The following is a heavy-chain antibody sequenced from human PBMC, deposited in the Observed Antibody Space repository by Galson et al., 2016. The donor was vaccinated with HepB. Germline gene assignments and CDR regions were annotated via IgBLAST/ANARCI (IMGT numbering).Heavy chain of an antibody. V-gene: IGHV1-18*01. CDR2: ISTFNGKT. CDR1: GYTFTSYG. Sequence: SVKVSCKASGYTFTSYGISWVRQAPGQGLEWMGWISTFNGKTIYAQKLQDRVTMTTDTSTSTAYMELRSLRSDDTAVYYCAGDFRLAAGGTSYFHHWGQGTLVTVSS. J-gene: IGHJ1*01. CDR3: AGDFRLAAGGTSYFHH. D-gene: IGHD6-13*01.